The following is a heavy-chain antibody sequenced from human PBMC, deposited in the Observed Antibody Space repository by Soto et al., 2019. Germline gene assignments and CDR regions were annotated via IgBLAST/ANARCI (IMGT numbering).Heavy chain of an antibody. CDR2: IYYSGST. V-gene: IGHV4-59*01. Sequence: SETLSLTFTVSGGSISSYYWSWIRQPPGKGLEWIGYIYYSGSTNYNPSLKSRVTISVDTSKNQFSLKLSSVTAADTAVYYCASITMARGVSDYWGQGTLVTVSS. J-gene: IGHJ4*02. CDR3: ASITMARGVSDY. D-gene: IGHD3-10*01. CDR1: GGSISSYY.